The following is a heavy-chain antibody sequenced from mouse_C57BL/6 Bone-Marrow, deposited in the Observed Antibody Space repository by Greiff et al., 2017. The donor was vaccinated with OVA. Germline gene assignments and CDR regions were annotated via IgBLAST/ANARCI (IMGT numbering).Heavy chain of an antibody. V-gene: IGHV1-53*01. CDR3: ARLGKTQATVGD. CDR2: INPSNGGT. D-gene: IGHD3-2*02. J-gene: IGHJ2*01. Sequence: QVQLQQPGTELVKPGASVKLSCKASGYTFTSYWMYWVKQRPGQGLEWIGNINPSNGGTNYNEKFKSKATLTVDQSSSTAYMQLSSLTSEDSAVDDCARLGKTQATVGDWGQGTTLTVSS. CDR1: GYTFTSYW.